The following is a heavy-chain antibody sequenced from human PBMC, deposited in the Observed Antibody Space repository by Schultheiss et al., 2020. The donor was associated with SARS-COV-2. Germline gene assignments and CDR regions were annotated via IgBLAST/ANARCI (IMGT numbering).Heavy chain of an antibody. CDR3: ARAWQQLAGGDYYYGMDV. V-gene: IGHV3-53*01. D-gene: IGHD6-13*01. CDR1: GFTVSSNY. Sequence: GGSLRLSCAASGFTVSSNYMSWVRQAPGKGLEWVSVIYSGGSTYYADSVKGRFTISRDNSKNTLYLQMNSLRAEDTAVYYCARAWQQLAGGDYYYGMDVWGQGTTVTVSS. J-gene: IGHJ6*02. CDR2: IYSGGST.